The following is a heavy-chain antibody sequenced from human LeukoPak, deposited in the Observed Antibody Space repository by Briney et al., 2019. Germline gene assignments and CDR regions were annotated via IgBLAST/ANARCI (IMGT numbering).Heavy chain of an antibody. J-gene: IGHJ4*02. CDR2: ISSDGTYT. CDR3: AKTRPLDSSSWSHGDY. V-gene: IGHV3-74*01. Sequence: GGSLRLSCAASGFTFSSHLMHWVRQAPGKGLVWVSRISSDGTYTNYADSVRGRFTISRDNSKNTLYLQMNSLRAEDTAVYYCAKTRPLDSSSWSHGDYWGQGTLVTVSS. CDR1: GFTFSSHL. D-gene: IGHD6-13*01.